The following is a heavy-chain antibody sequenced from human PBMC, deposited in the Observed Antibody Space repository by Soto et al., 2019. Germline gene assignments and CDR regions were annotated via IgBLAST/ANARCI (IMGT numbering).Heavy chain of an antibody. V-gene: IGHV4-30-4*01. CDR3: ARDSRRGFDP. CDR1: GGSISSGDYY. J-gene: IGHJ5*02. CDR2: IYYSGST. Sequence: SETLSLTCTVSGGSISSGDYYWSWFRQPPGKGLEWIGYIYYSGSTNYNPSLKSRVTISVDTSKNQFSLKLYAVTAADTAVYYCARDSRRGFDPWGQGTLVTVSS.